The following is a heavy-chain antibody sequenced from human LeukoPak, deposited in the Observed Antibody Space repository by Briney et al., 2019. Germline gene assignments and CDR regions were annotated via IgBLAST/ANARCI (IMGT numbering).Heavy chain of an antibody. J-gene: IGHJ6*02. Sequence: GGSLRLSCAASGFTFSSYWMHWVRQAPGKGLVWVSRINSDGSSTSYADSVKGRFTISRDNAKNTLYLQMSSLRAEDTAVYYCARKGANYYDSSGYKYYYYYGMDVWGQGTTVTVSS. D-gene: IGHD3-22*01. CDR2: INSDGSST. CDR1: GFTFSSYW. CDR3: ARKGANYYDSSGYKYYYYYGMDV. V-gene: IGHV3-74*01.